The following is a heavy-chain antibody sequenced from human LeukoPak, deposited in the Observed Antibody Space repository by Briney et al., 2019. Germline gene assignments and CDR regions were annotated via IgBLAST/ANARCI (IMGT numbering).Heavy chain of an antibody. V-gene: IGHV3-72*01. CDR3: ARLKADSRGYYYIEY. D-gene: IGHD3-22*01. CDR2: TRNKLNSYTT. CDR1: GFTFSSYG. J-gene: IGHJ4*02. Sequence: QPGRSLRLSCAGSGFTFSSYGMHWVRQAPGKGLEWVGRTRNKLNSYTTEYAASVKGRFTISRDDSKNSVYLQMNSLETEDTAVYYCARLKADSRGYYYIEYWGQGTLVTVSS.